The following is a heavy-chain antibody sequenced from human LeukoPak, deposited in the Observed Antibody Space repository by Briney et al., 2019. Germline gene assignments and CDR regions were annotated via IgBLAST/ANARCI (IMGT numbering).Heavy chain of an antibody. CDR1: GFPFSSYG. CDR3: AKETPTTVTSPFQH. D-gene: IGHD4-17*01. Sequence: PGGSLRLSCAASGFPFSSYGMHWVRHAPGKGLEWVAFIRYDGSNKYYADSVKGRFTISRDNSKNTLYLQMNSLRAEDTAVYYCAKETPTTVTSPFQHWGQGTLVTVSS. J-gene: IGHJ1*01. CDR2: IRYDGSNK. V-gene: IGHV3-30*02.